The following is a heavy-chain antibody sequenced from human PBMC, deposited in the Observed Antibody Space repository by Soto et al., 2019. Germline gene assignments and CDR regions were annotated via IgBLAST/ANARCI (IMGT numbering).Heavy chain of an antibody. CDR3: ARDHSKNRNTNWFDP. CDR2: IWYDGSNK. Sequence: GGSLRLSCAASGFTFSSYGMHWVRQAPGKGLEWVAVIWYDGSNKYYADSVKGRFTISRDNSKNTLYLQMNSLRAEDTAVYYCARDHSKNRNTNWFDPWGQGTLVTVSS. D-gene: IGHD3-16*02. V-gene: IGHV3-33*01. J-gene: IGHJ5*02. CDR1: GFTFSSYG.